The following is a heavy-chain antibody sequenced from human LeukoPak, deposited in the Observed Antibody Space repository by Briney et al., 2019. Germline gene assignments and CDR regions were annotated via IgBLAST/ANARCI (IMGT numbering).Heavy chain of an antibody. J-gene: IGHJ4*02. Sequence: GGSLRLSCAASGFIFTDYWMNWVRQAPGKGLEWVSYISSSGSTINYADSVKGRFTISRDNAKNSLYLQINSLRADDTAVYYCARGKSRLVDSFDCWGQGTLVTVSS. CDR1: GFIFTDYW. V-gene: IGHV3-11*01. CDR2: ISSSGSTI. D-gene: IGHD2-2*01. CDR3: ARGKSRLVDSFDC.